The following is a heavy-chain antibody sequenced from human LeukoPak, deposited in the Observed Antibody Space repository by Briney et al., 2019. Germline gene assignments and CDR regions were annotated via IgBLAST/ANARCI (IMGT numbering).Heavy chain of an antibody. CDR2: IKQDGSKK. Sequence: PGGSLRLSCVASGFPFSSYWMTWVRQAPGKGLEWVANIKQDGSKKSYVDSVKGRFTISRDNAKNSLYLQTNSLRAEDTAVYYCARGHSDHISIYDYWGQGTLVTVSS. V-gene: IGHV3-7*01. CDR3: ARGHSDHISIYDY. D-gene: IGHD1-14*01. J-gene: IGHJ4*02. CDR1: GFPFSSYW.